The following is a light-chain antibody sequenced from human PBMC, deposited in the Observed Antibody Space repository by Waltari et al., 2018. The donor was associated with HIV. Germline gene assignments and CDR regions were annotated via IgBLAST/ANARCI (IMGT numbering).Light chain of an antibody. CDR3: QQYGSSPQT. J-gene: IGKJ1*01. CDR1: QSVSSTY. Sequence: EIVLTQSPGTLSLSPGERATLSCRASQSVSSTYLAWYQNKPGQAPWLLIYGASSRATGIPDRFSGSGSGTDFTLTITRLEPEDFAIYYCQQYGSSPQTFGQGTKVEI. V-gene: IGKV3-20*01. CDR2: GAS.